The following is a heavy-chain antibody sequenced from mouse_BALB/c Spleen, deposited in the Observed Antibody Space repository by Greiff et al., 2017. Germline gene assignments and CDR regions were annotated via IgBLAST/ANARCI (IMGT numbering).Heavy chain of an antibody. V-gene: IGHV1-69*02. CDR1: GYTFTSYW. J-gene: IGHJ2*01. Sequence: VQLQQSGAELVKPGASVKLSCKASGYTFTSYWMHWVKQRPGQGLEWIGEIDPSDSYTNYNQKFKGKATLTVDKSSSTAYMQLSSLTSEDSAVYYCARDGRPFDYWGQGTTLTVSS. CDR2: IDPSDSYT. CDR3: ARDGRPFDY.